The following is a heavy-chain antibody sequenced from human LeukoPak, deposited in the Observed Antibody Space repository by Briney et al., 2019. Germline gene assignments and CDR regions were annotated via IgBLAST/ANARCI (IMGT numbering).Heavy chain of an antibody. Sequence: GASVKVSCKAPGGTFSSYAISWVRQAPGQGLEWMGGIIPIFGTANYAQKFQGRVTITADESTSTAYMELSSLRSEATAVYYCAREKVAGMNYWGQGTLVTVSS. CDR2: IIPIFGTA. J-gene: IGHJ4*02. D-gene: IGHD6-19*01. CDR3: AREKVAGMNY. CDR1: GGTFSSYA. V-gene: IGHV1-69*01.